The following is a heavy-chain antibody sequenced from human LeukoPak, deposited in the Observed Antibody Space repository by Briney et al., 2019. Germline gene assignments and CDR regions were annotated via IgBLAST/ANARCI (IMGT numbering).Heavy chain of an antibody. V-gene: IGHV4-59*01. Sequence: KASETLSLTCTVSGGSISNSYWSWIRQPPGKGLEWIGYIYYSGSTNYNPSLKSRVTISLDMSKNQFSLKLSSVTAADTAVYYCAREDSYGLRYFFDYWGQGTLVTVSS. CDR3: AREDSYGLRYFFDY. CDR2: IYYSGST. CDR1: GGSISNSY. J-gene: IGHJ4*02. D-gene: IGHD5-18*01.